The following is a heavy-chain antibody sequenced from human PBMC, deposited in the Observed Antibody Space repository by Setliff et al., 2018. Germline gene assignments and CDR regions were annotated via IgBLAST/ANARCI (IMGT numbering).Heavy chain of an antibody. Sequence: SETLSLTCTVSGGSISSSSHYWGWLRQPPGKGLEWIGSISYSGTPYYNASVESRVTISIDTSRNQFSLELRSVTVADTATYYCVRPGGTTVVARHFDYWGSGILVTVSS. J-gene: IGHJ4*01. D-gene: IGHD2-15*01. CDR2: ISYSGTP. CDR3: VRPGGTTVVARHFDY. V-gene: IGHV4-39*01. CDR1: GGSISSSSHY.